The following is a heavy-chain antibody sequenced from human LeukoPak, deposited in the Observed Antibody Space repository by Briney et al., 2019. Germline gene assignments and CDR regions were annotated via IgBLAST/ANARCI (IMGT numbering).Heavy chain of an antibody. CDR3: TRRLDD. J-gene: IGHJ4*02. D-gene: IGHD3-16*01. Sequence: GGSLRLSCAASAFSFNSDWMDWVRQAPGKGLEWVANIKHDESEKNYLDSVKGRFTISRDNAQNSLYLQMNGLRVEDTAVYYCTRRLDDWGQGTLVTVSS. V-gene: IGHV3-7*01. CDR1: AFSFNSDW. CDR2: IKHDESEK.